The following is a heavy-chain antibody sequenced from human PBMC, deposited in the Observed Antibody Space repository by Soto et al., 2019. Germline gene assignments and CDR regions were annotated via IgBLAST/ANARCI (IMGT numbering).Heavy chain of an antibody. CDR2: IYSGGST. CDR1: GFTVSNNY. V-gene: IGHV3-66*01. J-gene: IGHJ4*02. CDR3: AGRIGFPSGFDY. Sequence: EVQLVESGGGLVQPGGSLRLSCAASGFTVSNNYMNWVRQAPGKGLEWVSVIYSGGSTYYADSVKGRFTISRDNSKNTLYVKMNSLRAEDTAVYYCAGRIGFPSGFDYWGQGTLVTVSS. D-gene: IGHD3-3*01.